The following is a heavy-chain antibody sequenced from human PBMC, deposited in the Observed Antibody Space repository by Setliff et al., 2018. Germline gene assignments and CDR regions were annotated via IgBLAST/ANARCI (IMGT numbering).Heavy chain of an antibody. J-gene: IGHJ3*02. CDR1: GFPFSIYS. D-gene: IGHD6-25*01. CDR3: ARSPANGGHDAFDI. CDR2: ISDSSFHI. V-gene: IGHV3-21*01. Sequence: GGSLRLSCAASGFPFSIYSMHWVRRAPGKGLEWVSSISDSSFHIYYADSVKGRFTISRDNAKNSLYLQMNSLRADDTAVYYCARSPANGGHDAFDIWGQGTMVTVSS.